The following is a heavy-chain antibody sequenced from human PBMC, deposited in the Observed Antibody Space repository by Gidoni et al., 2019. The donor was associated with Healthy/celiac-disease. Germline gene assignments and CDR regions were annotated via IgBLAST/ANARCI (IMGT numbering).Heavy chain of an antibody. D-gene: IGHD3-3*01. Sequence: EVQLVESGGGLVQPGGSLRLSCAASGFTFSSYEMNWVRRAPGKGLEWVSYISSSGSTIYYADSVKGRFTISRDNAKNSLYLQMNSLRAEDTAVYYCARGRFLEWLLLGYYFDYWGQGTLVTVSS. CDR1: GFTFSSYE. J-gene: IGHJ4*02. CDR2: ISSSGSTI. V-gene: IGHV3-48*03. CDR3: ARGRFLEWLLLGYYFDY.